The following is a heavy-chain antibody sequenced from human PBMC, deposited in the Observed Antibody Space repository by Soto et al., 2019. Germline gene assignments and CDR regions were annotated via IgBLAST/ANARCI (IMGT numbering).Heavy chain of an antibody. CDR3: ARWGGLSGPFDY. CDR1: GGSISSYY. J-gene: IGHJ4*02. D-gene: IGHD2-21*01. CDR2: IYYSGST. Sequence: QVQLQESGPGLVKPSETLSLTCTVSGGSISSYYWSWIRQPPGKGLEWIGYIYYSGSTNYNPSLKSRVTISVDTSKNQCSLKLSSVTAADTAVYYCARWGGLSGPFDYWGQGTLVTVSS. V-gene: IGHV4-59*01.